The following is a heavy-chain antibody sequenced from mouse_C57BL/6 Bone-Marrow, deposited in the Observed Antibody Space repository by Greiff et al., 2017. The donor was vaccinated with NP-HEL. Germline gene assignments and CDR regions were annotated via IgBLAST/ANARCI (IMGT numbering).Heavy chain of an antibody. Sequence: QVQLQQPGAELVKPGASVKLSCKASGYTFTSYWMHWVKQGPGQGLEWIGMIHPNSGSTNYNEKFKSKATLTVDKSSSTAYMQLSSLTSEDSAVYYCASDGYYWYFDVWGTGTTVTVSS. D-gene: IGHD2-3*01. CDR1: GYTFTSYW. J-gene: IGHJ1*03. V-gene: IGHV1-64*01. CDR2: IHPNSGST. CDR3: ASDGYYWYFDV.